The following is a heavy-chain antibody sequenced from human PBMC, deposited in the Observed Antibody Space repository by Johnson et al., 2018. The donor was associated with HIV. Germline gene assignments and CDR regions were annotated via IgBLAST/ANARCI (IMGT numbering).Heavy chain of an antibody. CDR3: ARDPITPYERGPDAFDV. J-gene: IGHJ3*01. CDR1: GFTLSTYG. D-gene: IGHD2-21*01. CDR2: ISYDGSNK. Sequence: QVQLVESGGGVVQPGRSLRLSCAASGFTLSTYGMHWVRQAPGKGLEWVAVISYDGSNKYYADSVKGRFTTSRDNSKNTLYLQMNSLRVEDTAVYYCARDPITPYERGPDAFDVWGQGTVVTVSS. V-gene: IGHV3-30*03.